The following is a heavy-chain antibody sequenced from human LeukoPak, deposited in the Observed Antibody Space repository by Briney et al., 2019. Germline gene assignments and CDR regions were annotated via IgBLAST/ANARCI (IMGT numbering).Heavy chain of an antibody. CDR1: GFTFSSYA. V-gene: IGHV3-23*01. J-gene: IGHJ4*02. CDR3: AKDQVWIVVGSFDY. CDR2: ISYSGCST. D-gene: IGHD3-22*01. Sequence: PGGSVRLSWAASGFTFSSYAMSWVRQAPGKGLEWVSGISYSGCSTYYADSVKGRFTISRDNSKNTLYLQMTSLRAEDTAVYYCAKDQVWIVVGSFDYWGQGTLVIVSS.